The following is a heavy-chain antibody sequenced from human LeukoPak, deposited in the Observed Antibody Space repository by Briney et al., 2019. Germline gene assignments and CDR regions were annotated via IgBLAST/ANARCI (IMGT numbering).Heavy chain of an antibody. Sequence: GGSLRLSCAASGFIVSSNYMSWVRQVPGKGLEWVSYISSSGSTIYYADSVKGRFTISRDNAKNSLYLQMNSLRAEDTAVYYCARDGAYGDYDYWGQGTLVTVSS. J-gene: IGHJ4*02. CDR3: ARDGAYGDYDY. D-gene: IGHD4-17*01. CDR2: ISSSGSTI. V-gene: IGHV3-48*03. CDR1: GFIVSSNY.